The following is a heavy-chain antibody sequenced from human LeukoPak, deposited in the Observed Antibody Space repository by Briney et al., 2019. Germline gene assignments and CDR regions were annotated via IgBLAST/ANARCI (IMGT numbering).Heavy chain of an antibody. Sequence: ASVKVSCKASGYTFINYGISWVRQAPGQGLEWMGWISGYNGYTRDAQKFHDRVTMTRDTSTSTAYLELRSLQSDDTAVYYCARDQTVFSMIVVVQIKGLDIWGRGTMVTVSS. CDR1: GYTFINYG. CDR2: ISGYNGYT. V-gene: IGHV1-18*01. J-gene: IGHJ3*02. CDR3: ARDQTVFSMIVVVQIKGLDI. D-gene: IGHD3-22*01.